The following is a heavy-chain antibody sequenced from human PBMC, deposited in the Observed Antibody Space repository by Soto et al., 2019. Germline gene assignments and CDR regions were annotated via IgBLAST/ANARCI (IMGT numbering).Heavy chain of an antibody. CDR1: GFSLSTSGVG. CDR2: IYWNDDK. Sequence: SGPTLVNPTQTLTLTCTFSGFSLSTSGVGVGWIRQPPGKALEGLALIYWNDDKRYSPSLKSRLTITKDTSKNQVVLTMTNMDPVDTATYYCARRQSRHNCNYEYYFDYWGQGTLVTVSS. CDR3: ARRQSRHNCNYEYYFDY. D-gene: IGHD1-7*01. V-gene: IGHV2-5*01. J-gene: IGHJ4*02.